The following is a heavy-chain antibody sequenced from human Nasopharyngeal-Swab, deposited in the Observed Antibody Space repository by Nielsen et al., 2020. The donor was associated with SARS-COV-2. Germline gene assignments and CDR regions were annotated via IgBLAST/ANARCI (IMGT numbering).Heavy chain of an antibody. V-gene: IGHV3-53*01. J-gene: IGHJ6*02. CDR3: AIEKVVVVAAGGWYYGMDV. CDR2: IYSGGST. Sequence: WIREPPGKGLEWVSDIYSGGSTYYADSVKGRFTISRDNSKNTLYLQMNSLRAEDTAVYYCAIEKVVVVAAGGWYYGMDVWGQGTTVTVSS. D-gene: IGHD2-15*01.